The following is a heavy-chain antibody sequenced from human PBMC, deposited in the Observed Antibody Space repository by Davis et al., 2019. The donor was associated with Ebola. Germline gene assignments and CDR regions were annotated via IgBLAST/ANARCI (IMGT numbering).Heavy chain of an antibody. CDR3: VKDRGFLIRDFDC. CDR2: INNNGDTT. J-gene: IGHJ4*02. V-gene: IGHV3-64D*06. CDR1: GFTFSTYA. Sequence: PGGSLRLSCSVSGFTFSTYAMHWVRQAPGRGLEYVSAINNNGDTTYYTDSVKGRFTISRDNSKNTLYLQMSSLRPEDTAVYYCVKDRGFLIRDFDCWGQGALVTVSS. D-gene: IGHD3-10*01.